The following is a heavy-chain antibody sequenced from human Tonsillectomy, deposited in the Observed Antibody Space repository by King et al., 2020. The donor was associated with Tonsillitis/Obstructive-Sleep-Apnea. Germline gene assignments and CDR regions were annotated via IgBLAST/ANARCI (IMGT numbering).Heavy chain of an antibody. D-gene: IGHD5-24*01. CDR3: ARRGVVDMATNSFYY. J-gene: IGHJ4*02. CDR1: GYSFTRYW. V-gene: IGHV5-51*03. Sequence: VQLVESGAEVKKPGESLKISCKGSGYSFTRYWIGWVRQMPGKGLEWMGIIYPGDSETRYSPSFQGQVTISADKSISTAYLQWSSLKASDTAMYYCARRGVVDMATNSFYYLGQGTLVTVSS. CDR2: IYPGDSET.